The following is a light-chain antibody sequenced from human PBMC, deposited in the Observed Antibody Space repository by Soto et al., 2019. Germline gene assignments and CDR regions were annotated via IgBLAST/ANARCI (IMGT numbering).Light chain of an antibody. CDR3: QQYGSSPLT. CDR1: QSVSNNY. J-gene: IGKJ4*01. CDR2: GAS. Sequence: EIVLTQSPGTLSLSPGERATLSCRASQSVSNNYLAWYQQKPGQAPRLLISGASSRATGIPDRFNGSGSGTDFALTISRLEPEDFAVYYCQQYGSSPLTFGGGTKVEIK. V-gene: IGKV3-20*01.